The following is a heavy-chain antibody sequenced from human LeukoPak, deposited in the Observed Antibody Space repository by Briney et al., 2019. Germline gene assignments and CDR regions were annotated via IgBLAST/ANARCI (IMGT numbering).Heavy chain of an antibody. J-gene: IGHJ4*02. CDR3: ARLHYDSSGYYYFDY. Sequence: SETLSLTCTVSGGSISSDYWSWIRQPPGKGLEWIGYIYYSGITNYTPSLKSRVTISVDTSKNQFSLKLSSVTAADTAVYYCARLHYDSSGYYYFDYWGQGTLVTVSS. V-gene: IGHV4-59*08. D-gene: IGHD3-22*01. CDR1: GGSISSDY. CDR2: IYYSGIT.